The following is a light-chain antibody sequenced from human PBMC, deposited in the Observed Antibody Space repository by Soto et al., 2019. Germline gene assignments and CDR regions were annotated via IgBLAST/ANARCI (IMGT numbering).Light chain of an antibody. Sequence: QSVLTQPPSASGTPGQRVTISCSGSSSNIGSNTVNWYQQLPGTAPKLLIYSNNQRPSGVHDRLSGSKSGTTASLAISGLQAEDEAYYCWAAWDDSLNGYGFGTGTKLTV. CDR1: SSNIGSNT. J-gene: IGLJ1*01. CDR3: AAWDDSLNGYG. V-gene: IGLV1-44*01. CDR2: SNN.